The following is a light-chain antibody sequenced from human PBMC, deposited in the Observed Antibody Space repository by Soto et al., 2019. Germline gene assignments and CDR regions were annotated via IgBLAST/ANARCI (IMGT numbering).Light chain of an antibody. V-gene: IGKV1-39*01. CDR3: QQSYRNPIT. CDR2: AAS. J-gene: IGKJ5*01. CDR1: QSISNY. Sequence: HITQSASSLSASVGDRVTITCRASQSISNYLNWYQQKPGKAPNLLIHAASSLQSGVPPRFSGSGSGTDFTLTISSLQPEDFATYFCQQSYRNPITFGQGTRLEIK.